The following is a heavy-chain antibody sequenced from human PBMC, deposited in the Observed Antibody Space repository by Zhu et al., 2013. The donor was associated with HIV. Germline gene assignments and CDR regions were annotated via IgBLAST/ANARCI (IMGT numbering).Heavy chain of an antibody. CDR2: INPNAGGT. Sequence: QVQLVQSGPEVKKPGASVRVSCKASGYIFTGYYIHWIRQAPGQRPEWMGWINPNAGGTAYRDKFQGRVTMTRDTSSNIVYMELSSLRSDDTAIYFCARVFGTLGHFDSWGQGTLVTVSS. J-gene: IGHJ4*02. V-gene: IGHV1-2*07. CDR3: ARVFGTLGHFDS. CDR1: GYIFTGYY. D-gene: IGHD3-10*01.